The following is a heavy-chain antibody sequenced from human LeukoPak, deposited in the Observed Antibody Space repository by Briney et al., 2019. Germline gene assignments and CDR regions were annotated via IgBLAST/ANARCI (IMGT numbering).Heavy chain of an antibody. J-gene: IGHJ4*02. CDR1: GGSFSGYY. D-gene: IGHD3-10*01. V-gene: IGHV4-34*01. CDR3: ARLIRLVTIVRGVINHFDY. CDR2: IYYSGST. Sequence: PSETLSLTRAVYGGSFSGYYWGWIRQPPGKGLEWIGSIYYSGSTYYNPSLKSRVTISVDTSNNQFSLKLSSVTAADTAVYYCARLIRLVTIVRGVINHFDYWGQGTLVTVSS.